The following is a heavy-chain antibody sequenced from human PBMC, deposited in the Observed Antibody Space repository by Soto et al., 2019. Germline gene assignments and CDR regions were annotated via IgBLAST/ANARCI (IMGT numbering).Heavy chain of an antibody. Sequence: EQSGGGVVQPGRSLRLSCAATGFTFSSNGMHWVRQAPGKGLEWVAVIWYDGSEKYYADSVKGRFTISRDNSKNTLFLQMNSLRVEDTAVYYCARWGNNKKLDYWGQGTLVTVSS. CDR1: GFTFSSNG. V-gene: IGHV3-33*03. CDR2: IWYDGSEK. CDR3: ARWGNNKKLDY. D-gene: IGHD1-20*01. J-gene: IGHJ4*02.